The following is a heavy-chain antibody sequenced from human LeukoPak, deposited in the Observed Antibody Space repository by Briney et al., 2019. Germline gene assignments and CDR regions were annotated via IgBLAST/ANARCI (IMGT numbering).Heavy chain of an antibody. J-gene: IGHJ4*02. CDR2: ISGSGGST. Sequence: GGSLRLSCAASGFTFSGYAMSWVRQAPGKGLEWVSAISGSGGSTYYADSVKGRFTISRDNSKNTLYLQMNSLRAEDTAVYYCAKGGIVVVVAANPPAYWGQGTLVTVSS. D-gene: IGHD2-15*01. CDR3: AKGGIVVVVAANPPAY. CDR1: GFTFSGYA. V-gene: IGHV3-23*01.